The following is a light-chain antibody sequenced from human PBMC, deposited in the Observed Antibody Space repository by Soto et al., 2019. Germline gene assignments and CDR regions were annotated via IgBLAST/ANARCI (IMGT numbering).Light chain of an antibody. CDR1: QSVRSSY. CDR3: QQYGTSPRT. J-gene: IGKJ1*01. V-gene: IGKV3-20*01. Sequence: EIVLTQSPGTLSLSPGERATLSCRASQSVRSSYLAWYQQKLGQAPRLLIYGVSNRATGIPDRFSGSGSGIDFTLTISRLESEDFAVYYSQQYGTSPRTYGQGTKVEIK. CDR2: GVS.